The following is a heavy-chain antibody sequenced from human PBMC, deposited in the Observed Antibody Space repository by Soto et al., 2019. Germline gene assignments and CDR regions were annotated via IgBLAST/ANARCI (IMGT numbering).Heavy chain of an antibody. CDR3: ARQAGSNQPRFFVGYYYYYMDV. CDR2: INPSGGST. J-gene: IGHJ6*03. V-gene: IGHV1-46*01. Sequence: ASVKVSCKASGYTFTSYYMHWVRQAPGQGLEWMGIINPSGGSTSYAQKFQGRVTMTRDTSTSTVYMELSSLRSEDTAVYYCARQAGSNQPRFFVGYYYYYMDVWGKGTTVTVSS. D-gene: IGHD2-2*01. CDR1: GYTFTSYY.